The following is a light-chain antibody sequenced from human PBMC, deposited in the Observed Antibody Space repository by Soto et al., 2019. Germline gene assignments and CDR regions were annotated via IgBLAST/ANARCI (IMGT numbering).Light chain of an antibody. CDR1: QSVSSSD. CDR3: QQYDT. V-gene: IGKV3-20*01. CDR2: SAS. J-gene: IGKJ2*01. Sequence: IVLTQSPGTLSLSPGERATLSCGASQSVSSSDLAWYQQKPGQAPRLILYSASSRATGIPDRFSGSGSGTDFTLTISRLEPEDFAVYYCQQYDTFGQGTKLEIK.